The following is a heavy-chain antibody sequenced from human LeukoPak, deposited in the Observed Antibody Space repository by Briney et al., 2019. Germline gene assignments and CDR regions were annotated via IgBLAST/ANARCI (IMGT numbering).Heavy chain of an antibody. CDR3: ARDYYGSGSYYGDAFDI. CDR1: GFTFSSYS. D-gene: IGHD3-10*01. V-gene: IGHV3-21*01. Sequence: GGSLRLSCAASGFTFSSYSMNWVRQAPGKGLEWVPSISSSSSYIYYADSVKGRFTISRDNAKNSLYLQMNSLRAEDTAVYYCARDYYGSGSYYGDAFDIWGQGTMVTVSS. J-gene: IGHJ3*02. CDR2: ISSSSSYI.